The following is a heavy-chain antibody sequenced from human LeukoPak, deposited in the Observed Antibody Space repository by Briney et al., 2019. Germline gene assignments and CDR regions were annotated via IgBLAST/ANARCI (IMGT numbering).Heavy chain of an antibody. CDR2: INTNTGNP. CDR3: ARVVYYGDYLYFDY. J-gene: IGHJ4*02. CDR1: GYTFTSYA. Sequence: ASVKVSRKASGYTFTSYAMNWVRQAPGQGLEWMGWINTNTGNPTYAQGFTGRFVFSLDTSVSTAYLQISSLKAEDTAVYYCARVVYYGDYLYFDYWGQGTLVTVSS. D-gene: IGHD4-17*01. V-gene: IGHV7-4-1*02.